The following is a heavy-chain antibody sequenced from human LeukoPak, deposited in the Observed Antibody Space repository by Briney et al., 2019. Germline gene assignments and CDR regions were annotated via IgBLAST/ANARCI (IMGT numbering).Heavy chain of an antibody. CDR3: ASTMVRGVIILFDY. CDR1: GYTLTDNY. Sequence: ASVKVSCRASGYTLTDNYLHWVRQAPGQGLEWMGWISAYNGNTNYAQKLQGRVTMTTDTSTSTAYMELRSLRSDDTAVYYCASTMVRGVIILFDYWGQGTLVTVSS. CDR2: ISAYNGNT. D-gene: IGHD3-10*01. V-gene: IGHV1-18*04. J-gene: IGHJ4*02.